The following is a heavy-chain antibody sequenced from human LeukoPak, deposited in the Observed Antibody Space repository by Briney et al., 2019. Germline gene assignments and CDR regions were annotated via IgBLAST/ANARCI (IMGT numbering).Heavy chain of an antibody. CDR1: GGTFSSYA. Sequence: SVKVSCKASGGTFSSYAISWVRQAPGQGLEWMGGIIPIFGTANYAQKFQGRVTITADESTSTDYMELSSLRSDDTAVYYCAREDDCSGGSCYFFDAFDIWGQGTMVTVSS. J-gene: IGHJ3*02. V-gene: IGHV1-69*13. D-gene: IGHD2-15*01. CDR2: IIPIFGTA. CDR3: AREDDCSGGSCYFFDAFDI.